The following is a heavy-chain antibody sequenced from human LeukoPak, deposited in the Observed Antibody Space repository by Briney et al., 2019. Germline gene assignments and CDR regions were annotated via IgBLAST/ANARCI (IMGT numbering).Heavy chain of an antibody. V-gene: IGHV4-4*02. D-gene: IGHD3-22*01. J-gene: IGHJ4*02. CDR3: ARSYYYDSSGYYLLFDY. CDR1: GGSITNINW. Sequence: PSETLSLTCDVSGGSITNINWWSWVRQSPGKGLEWIGEIYHTGLTKYNPALQSRVIMAVDTSKNQFSLKLSSVTAADTAVYYCARSYYYDSSGYYLLFDYWGQGTLVTVSS. CDR2: IYHTGLT.